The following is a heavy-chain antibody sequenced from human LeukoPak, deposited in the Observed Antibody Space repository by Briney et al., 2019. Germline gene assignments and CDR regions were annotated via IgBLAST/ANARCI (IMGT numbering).Heavy chain of an antibody. CDR2: ISGSGGST. J-gene: IGHJ4*02. CDR3: ARVRGWATARYFDY. D-gene: IGHD1-26*01. Sequence: GGSLRLSCAASGFTFSSYAMSWVRQAPGKGLEWVSAISGSGGSTYYADSVKGRFTISRDNSKNTLYLQMNSLRAEDTAVYYCARVRGWATARYFDYWGQGTLVTVSS. V-gene: IGHV3-23*01. CDR1: GFTFSSYA.